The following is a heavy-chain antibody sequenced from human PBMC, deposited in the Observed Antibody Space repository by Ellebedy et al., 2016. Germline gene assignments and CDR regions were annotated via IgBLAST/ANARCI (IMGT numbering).Heavy chain of an antibody. D-gene: IGHD3-10*01. CDR2: INTNTGNP. J-gene: IGHJ4*02. V-gene: IGHV7-4-1*02. CDR1: GYTFTSYA. CDR3: ARDQGSGHEGAY. Sequence: ASVKVSCKASGYTFTSYAMNWVRQAPGQGLEWMGWINTNTGNPTYAQGFTGRFGFSLDTSVSTAYLHISSLKPEDTAVYYCARDQGSGHEGAYWGQGTLVTVSS.